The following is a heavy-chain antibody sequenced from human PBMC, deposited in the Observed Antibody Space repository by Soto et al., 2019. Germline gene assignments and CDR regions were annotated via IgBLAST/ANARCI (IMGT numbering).Heavy chain of an antibody. CDR1: GYTFTSYD. D-gene: IGHD6-13*01. CDR3: ARRGYSRSWYDYYYYGMDV. Sequence: QVQLVQSGAEVKKPGASVKVSCKASGYTFTSYDINWVRQATGQGLEWMGWRNPNSGNTGYAQKFQGRVYMTRNTAIGTGYMELSSLRSEATAVYYCARRGYSRSWYDYYYYGMDVWGQGTTVTVSS. J-gene: IGHJ6*02. V-gene: IGHV1-8*01. CDR2: RNPNSGNT.